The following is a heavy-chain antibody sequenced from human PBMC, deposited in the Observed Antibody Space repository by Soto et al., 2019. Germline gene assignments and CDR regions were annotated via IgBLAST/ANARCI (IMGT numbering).Heavy chain of an antibody. D-gene: IGHD1-7*01. J-gene: IGHJ5*02. CDR3: AREGDWNYVWFDP. V-gene: IGHV1-46*01. Sequence: ASVKVSCKASGYTFTSYYMHWVRQAPGQGLEWVGIINPSGGSTSYAQKFQGRVTMTTDTSTSTAYMELRSLRSDDTAVYYCAREGDWNYVWFDPWGQGTLVTVSS. CDR1: GYTFTSYY. CDR2: INPSGGST.